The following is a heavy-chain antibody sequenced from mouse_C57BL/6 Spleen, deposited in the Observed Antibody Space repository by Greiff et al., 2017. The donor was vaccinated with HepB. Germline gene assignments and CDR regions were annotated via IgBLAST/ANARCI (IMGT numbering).Heavy chain of an antibody. Sequence: EVQVVESGGGLVKPGGSLKLSCAASGFTFSSYAMSWVRQTPEKRLEWVATISDGGSYTYYPDNVKGRFTISRDNAKNNLYLQMSHLKSEDTAMYYCARDRDSSGYVPFDYWGQGTTLTVSS. CDR1: GFTFSSYA. CDR3: ARDRDSSGYVPFDY. V-gene: IGHV5-4*01. D-gene: IGHD3-2*02. CDR2: ISDGGSYT. J-gene: IGHJ2*01.